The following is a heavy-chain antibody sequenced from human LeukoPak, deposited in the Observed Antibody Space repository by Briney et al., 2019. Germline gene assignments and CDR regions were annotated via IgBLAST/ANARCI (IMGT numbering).Heavy chain of an antibody. CDR1: GFTFSSYW. D-gene: IGHD4-17*01. J-gene: IGHJ6*03. V-gene: IGHV3-74*01. CDR3: ARGDDDYGDYYYYYMDV. Sequence: AGGSLRLSCAASGFTFSSYWMHWVRQAPGKGLVWVSRINSDGSSTSYADSVKGRFTISRDNAKNTLYLQMNSLRAEDTAVYYCARGDDDYGDYYYYYMDVWGKRTTVTVSS. CDR2: INSDGSST.